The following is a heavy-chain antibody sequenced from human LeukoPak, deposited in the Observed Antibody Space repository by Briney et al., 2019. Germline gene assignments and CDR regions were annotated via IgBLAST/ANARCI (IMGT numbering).Heavy chain of an antibody. CDR3: ARDSSEFRSLLFH. Sequence: SVKVSCKASGYTFTSYYMHWVRQAPGQGLEWMGGITPMFGTSNYAQKFRGRVTITADESTSTAYVELSSLRSEDTAVYYCARDSSEFRSLLFHWGQGTLVTVSS. D-gene: IGHD1-14*01. CDR2: ITPMFGTS. J-gene: IGHJ1*01. V-gene: IGHV1-69*13. CDR1: GYTFTSYY.